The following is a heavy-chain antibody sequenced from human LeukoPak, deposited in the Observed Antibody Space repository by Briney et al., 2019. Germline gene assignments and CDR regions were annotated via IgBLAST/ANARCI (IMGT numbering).Heavy chain of an antibody. CDR3: ATSGELRVAFDI. V-gene: IGHV4-59*01. CDR2: IFYSGTP. J-gene: IGHJ3*02. D-gene: IGHD4-23*01. Sequence: PSETLSLTCTVSGGSISTSYWSWIRQPPGKGLEWIGYIFYSGTPNYNPSLKSRVTISLDTSKNQFSLRLSSVTAADTAVYYCATSGELRVAFDIWGQGTMVTVSS. CDR1: GGSISTSY.